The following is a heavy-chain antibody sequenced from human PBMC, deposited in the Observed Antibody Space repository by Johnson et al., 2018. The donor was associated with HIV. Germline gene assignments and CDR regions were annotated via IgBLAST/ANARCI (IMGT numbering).Heavy chain of an antibody. CDR3: AKSGPDAFDI. Sequence: QVQLVESGGGVVQPGRSLRLSCAASGFTFSSYCLHWVRQAPGKGLEWVAVISYDGINKYYADSVKGRFTISRDNSKNTLYLQMNSLIAEDTALYYCAKSGPDAFDIWGQGTMVTVSS. CDR1: GFTFSSYC. V-gene: IGHV3-30-3*02. D-gene: IGHD6-25*01. CDR2: ISYDGINK. J-gene: IGHJ3*02.